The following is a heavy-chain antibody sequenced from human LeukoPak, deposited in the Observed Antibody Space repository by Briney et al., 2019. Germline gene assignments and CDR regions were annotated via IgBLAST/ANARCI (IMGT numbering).Heavy chain of an antibody. CDR1: GDSVSRNSAA. CDR3: VRLGSGSNC. J-gene: IGHJ4*02. Sequence: SQTLSLTCAISGDSVSRNSAAWNWIRQSPSRGLEWLGRTYYRSKWYTEYAVSVKSRITINPDTSKNQFSLQLSSVNTEDTAVYYCVRLGSGSNCWGQGTLVTVSS. D-gene: IGHD3-10*01. CDR2: TYYRSKWYT. V-gene: IGHV6-1*01.